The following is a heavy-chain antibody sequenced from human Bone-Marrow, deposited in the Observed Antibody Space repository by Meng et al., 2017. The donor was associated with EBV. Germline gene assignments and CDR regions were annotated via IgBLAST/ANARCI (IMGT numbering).Heavy chain of an antibody. CDR3: VRFSNYVLDH. D-gene: IGHD3-10*01. CDR2: IHCYSDNT. V-gene: IGHV1-18*01. CDR1: GYTFSIFT. J-gene: IGHJ4*02. Sequence: LVQSGGEVQKLGASVRVCYQNFGYTFSIFTLTWVPQVTGQGFGWVGWIHCYSDNTHYAQKFHGRVNMSTDTSTDTSYMALKNLRPDDTAIYYCVRFSNYVLDHWGQGTLVTVSS.